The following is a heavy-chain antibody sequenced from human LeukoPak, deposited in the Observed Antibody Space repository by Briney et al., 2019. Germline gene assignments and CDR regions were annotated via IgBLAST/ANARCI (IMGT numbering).Heavy chain of an antibody. J-gene: IGHJ4*02. CDR2: ISWDGGST. D-gene: IGHD6-19*01. V-gene: IGHV3-43*01. CDR3: AKDKGRYRNSGCGY. Sequence: GGSLRLSCAASGFTFDDYTMHWVRQAPGKGLEWVSLISWDGGSTYYADSVKGRFTISRDNSKNSLYLQMNSLRTEDTALYYCAKDKGRYRNSGCGYWGQGTLVTVSS. CDR1: GFTFDDYT.